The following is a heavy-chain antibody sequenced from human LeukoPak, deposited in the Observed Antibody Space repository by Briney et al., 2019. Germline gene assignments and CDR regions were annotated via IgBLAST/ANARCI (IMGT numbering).Heavy chain of an antibody. CDR3: AREWNYCSSTSCYIGYFDY. CDR2: ISYDGSNK. Sequence: GRSLRLSCAASGFTFSSYAMHWVRQAPGKGLEWVAVISYDGSNKYYADSVKGRFTISRDNSKNTLYLQMNSLRAEDTAVYYCAREWNYCSSTSCYIGYFDYWGQGTLVTVSS. V-gene: IGHV3-30-3*01. D-gene: IGHD2-2*02. CDR1: GFTFSSYA. J-gene: IGHJ4*02.